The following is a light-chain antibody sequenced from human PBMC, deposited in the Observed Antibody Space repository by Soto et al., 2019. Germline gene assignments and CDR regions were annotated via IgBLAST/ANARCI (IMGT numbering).Light chain of an antibody. CDR3: QHYNSYSEA. J-gene: IGKJ1*01. Sequence: DVVVTQSPDSLAASLGERATINCKSSQTILYSSNNRNYLAWYQLKPGQPPKLLIYWAATPEAGVPHRFSGSGSGTEFTLTTISLRPHDFATNYCQHYNSYSEAFGQGTKVDIK. V-gene: IGKV4-1*01. CDR1: QTILYSSNNRNY. CDR2: WAA.